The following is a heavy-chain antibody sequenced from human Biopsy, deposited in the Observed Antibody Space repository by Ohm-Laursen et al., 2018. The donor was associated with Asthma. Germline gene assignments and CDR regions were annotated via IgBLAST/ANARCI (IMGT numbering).Heavy chain of an antibody. CDR2: VYYSGST. J-gene: IGHJ4*02. CDR3: ARGVDRVTGLLDHFDS. CDR1: GGSINNFY. Sequence: SQTLSLTCTVSGGSINNFYWSWIRQPLGKGLESIGHVYYSGSTNYNPSLKSRVTISIDASKNQFSLKLNSVTAADTAVYYCARGVDRVTGLLDHFDSWGQGTLVTVSS. V-gene: IGHV4-59*01. D-gene: IGHD2-21*02.